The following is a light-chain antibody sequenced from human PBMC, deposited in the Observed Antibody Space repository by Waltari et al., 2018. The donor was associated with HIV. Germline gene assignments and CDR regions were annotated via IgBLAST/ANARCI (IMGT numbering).Light chain of an antibody. J-gene: IGKJ3*01. CDR2: GAS. Sequence: EIVMTQSPATLSVSPGERATLSCRASQSVSSNLAWYQQKPGQAPRLLIYGASTRATGFPARFSGSGSGTEFTLTISSLQSEDFAVYYCQQYNSWPPLFTFGPGTKVDIK. V-gene: IGKV3-15*01. CDR1: QSVSSN. CDR3: QQYNSWPPLFT.